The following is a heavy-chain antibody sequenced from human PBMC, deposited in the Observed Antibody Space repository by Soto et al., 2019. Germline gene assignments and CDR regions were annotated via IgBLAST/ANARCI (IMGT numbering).Heavy chain of an antibody. CDR1: GYSFTSYW. CDR2: IYPGDSDT. D-gene: IGHD3-22*01. CDR3: ASQYDSSGYTYGMDV. V-gene: IGHV5-51*01. Sequence: GESLKISCKGSGYSFTSYWIGWVRQMPGKGLEWMGIIYPGDSDTRYSPSFQGQVTISADKSISTAYLQWSSLKASDTAMYYCASQYDSSGYTYGMDVWGQGTTVTVS. J-gene: IGHJ6*02.